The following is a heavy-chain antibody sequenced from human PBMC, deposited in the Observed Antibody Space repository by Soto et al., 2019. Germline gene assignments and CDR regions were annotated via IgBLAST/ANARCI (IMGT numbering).Heavy chain of an antibody. V-gene: IGHV3-30*18. CDR3: AKGGRHWLVTSDFNY. Sequence: VQLVESGGGVVQPGRSLRLSCAASGFTFSDYAMHWVRQAPGKGLEWVAVVSHDGRNTHYADSVKGRFTISRDSTKNTVSREMTSLSAEDTAVYYSAKGGRHWLVTSDFNYWGQGALVTVSS. D-gene: IGHD6-19*01. CDR1: GFTFSDYA. CDR2: VSHDGRNT. J-gene: IGHJ4*02.